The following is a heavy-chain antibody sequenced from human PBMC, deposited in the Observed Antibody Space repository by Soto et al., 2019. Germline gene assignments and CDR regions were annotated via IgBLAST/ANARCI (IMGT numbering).Heavy chain of an antibody. CDR3: ARGVKYGAYSRWFDP. Sequence: QVQLVQSGAEVKKPGASVKVSCKASGNTFTNYDINWVRQATGQGLEYLGWMNPNSGDTAYVQKFQGRVTMTWDTTXXTAYMGLRSLRPEATAVYFCARGVKYGAYSRWFDPWGQGTLVSVSS. V-gene: IGHV1-8*01. CDR1: GNTFTNYD. D-gene: IGHD4-17*01. CDR2: MNPNSGDT. J-gene: IGHJ5*02.